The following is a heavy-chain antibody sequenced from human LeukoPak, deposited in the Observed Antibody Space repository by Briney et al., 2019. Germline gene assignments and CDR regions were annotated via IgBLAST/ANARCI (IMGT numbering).Heavy chain of an antibody. D-gene: IGHD6-13*01. J-gene: IGHJ4*02. CDR2: ISGSGGST. CDR1: GFTFSSYA. V-gene: IGHV3-23*01. CDR3: AKDSSSPIYYFDY. Sequence: SGGSLRLSCAASGFTFSSYAMSWVRQAPGKGLEWVSAISGSGGSTYYADSVKGRFTISRDNSKNTLYLQMNSLRAEDTAVYYCAKDSSSPIYYFDYWGQGTLVTVSS.